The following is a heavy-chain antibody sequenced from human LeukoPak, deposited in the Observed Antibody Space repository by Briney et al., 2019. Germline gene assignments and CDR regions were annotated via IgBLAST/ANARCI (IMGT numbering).Heavy chain of an antibody. Sequence: GGSLRLSCAASGFTFSTYSMNWARQAPGKGLEWVSSIISSSSYIYYADSVKGRFTISRDNAKNSLYLQMNSLRAEDTAVYYCARDPQYCSGGSCYSFDYWGQGTLVTVSS. D-gene: IGHD2-15*01. CDR2: IISSSSYI. V-gene: IGHV3-21*01. CDR3: ARDPQYCSGGSCYSFDY. CDR1: GFTFSTYS. J-gene: IGHJ4*02.